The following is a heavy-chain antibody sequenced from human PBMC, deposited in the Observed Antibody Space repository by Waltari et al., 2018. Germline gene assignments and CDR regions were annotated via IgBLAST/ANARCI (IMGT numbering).Heavy chain of an antibody. Sequence: QLQLQESGPGLVKPSETLSLTCTVSGASVSSRIHYWGWIRQSPGEGLEWIGSITHSGSSYYNPSLRSRVTLLVDTSKNQFSLRVNSVTAADMALYYCARHMTTVTTSSFDYWGQGALVTVSS. D-gene: IGHD4-17*01. V-gene: IGHV4-39*07. CDR1: GASVSSRIHY. CDR3: ARHMTTVTTSSFDY. J-gene: IGHJ4*02. CDR2: ITHSGSS.